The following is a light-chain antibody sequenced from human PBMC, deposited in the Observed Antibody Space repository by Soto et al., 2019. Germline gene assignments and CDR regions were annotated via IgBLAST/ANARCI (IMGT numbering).Light chain of an antibody. J-gene: IGLJ2*01. CDR2: EVS. V-gene: IGLV2-14*01. CDR3: SSYTTSSTVL. Sequence: QSALTQPASVSGSPGQSITISCTGSSSDVGSYNFVSWYQQHPDKAPKLVVYEVSNRPLGVSNRFSGSKSGNTASLTISGLQAEDEADYYCSSYTTSSTVLFGGGTKLTVL. CDR1: SSDVGSYNF.